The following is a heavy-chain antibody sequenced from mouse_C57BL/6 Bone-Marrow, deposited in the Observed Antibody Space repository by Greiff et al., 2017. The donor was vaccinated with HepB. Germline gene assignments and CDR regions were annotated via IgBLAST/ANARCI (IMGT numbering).Heavy chain of an antibody. Sequence: QVQLQQSGAELVRPGTSVKVSCKASGYAFTNYLIEWVKQRPGQGLEWIGVINPGSGGTNYNEKFKGKATLTADKSSSTAYMQLSSLTSEDSAVYFCARSDIFAWFAYWGQGTLVTVSA. CDR2: INPGSGGT. CDR3: ARSDIFAWFAY. J-gene: IGHJ3*01. CDR1: GYAFTNYL. V-gene: IGHV1-54*01. D-gene: IGHD1-3*01.